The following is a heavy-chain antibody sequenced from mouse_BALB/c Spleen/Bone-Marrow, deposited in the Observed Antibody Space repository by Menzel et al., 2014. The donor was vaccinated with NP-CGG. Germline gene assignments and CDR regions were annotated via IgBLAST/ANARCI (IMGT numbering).Heavy chain of an antibody. Sequence: VQLQQSGAELVKPGASVELSCKTSGYTFTSYWIQWVKQRPGQGLGWIGEIFPGTGTTYYHEKFKGKATLTIDTSSSTAYMQLSSLTSEDSAVYFCASRDSSGYVPDYWGQGTTLAVSS. D-gene: IGHD3-2*01. CDR3: ASRDSSGYVPDY. V-gene: IGHV1S132*01. CDR2: IFPGTGTT. J-gene: IGHJ2*01. CDR1: GYTFTSYW.